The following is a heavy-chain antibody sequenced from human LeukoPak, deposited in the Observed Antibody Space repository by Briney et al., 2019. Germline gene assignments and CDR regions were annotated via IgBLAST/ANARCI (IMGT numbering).Heavy chain of an antibody. CDR3: ARPRDSSSQYYFDY. D-gene: IGHD6-6*01. Sequence: GESLKISCKGSGYTFSSYWIGWVRQMPGKGLEWMGIIYPGDSDIRYSPSFQGQVTISADKSISTAYLQWSSLKASDTVMYYCARPRDSSSQYYFDYWGQGSLVTVSS. J-gene: IGHJ4*02. CDR2: IYPGDSDI. CDR1: GYTFSSYW. V-gene: IGHV5-51*01.